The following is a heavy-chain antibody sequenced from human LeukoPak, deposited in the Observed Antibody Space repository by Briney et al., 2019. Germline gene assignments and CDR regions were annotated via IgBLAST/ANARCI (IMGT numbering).Heavy chain of an antibody. D-gene: IGHD1-26*01. Sequence: GGSLRLSCAASGFTVSSNYMSWVRQAPGKGLEWVSVIYSGGSTYYADSVKGRFTISRDNAKNSLYLQMNSLRAEDTAVYYCARDQVGATPFYYYYVDVWGKGTTVTVSS. CDR2: IYSGGST. CDR1: GFTVSSNY. V-gene: IGHV3-53*01. CDR3: ARDQVGATPFYYYYVDV. J-gene: IGHJ6*03.